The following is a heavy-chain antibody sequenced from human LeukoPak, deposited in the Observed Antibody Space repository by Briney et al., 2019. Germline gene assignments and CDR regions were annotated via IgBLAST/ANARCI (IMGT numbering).Heavy chain of an antibody. V-gene: IGHV3-23*01. CDR3: AKASGLLWFGEFIDYYYMDV. D-gene: IGHD3-10*01. CDR1: GFTFSSYS. J-gene: IGHJ6*03. CDR2: ISGSGGST. Sequence: GGSLRLSCAASGFTFSSYSMNWVRQAPGKGLEWVSAISGSGGSTYYADSVKGRFTISRDNSKNTLYLQMNSLRAEDTAVYYCAKASGLLWFGEFIDYYYMDVWGKGTTVTVSS.